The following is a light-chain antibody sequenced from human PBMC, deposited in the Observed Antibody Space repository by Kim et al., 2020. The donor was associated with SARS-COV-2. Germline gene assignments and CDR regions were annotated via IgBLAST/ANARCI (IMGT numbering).Light chain of an antibody. CDR2: GAF. Sequence: VSPGEGATLSCRASQSVSSNLAWYRQKPGQAPRLLIYGAFTRATGIPARFSGSGSGTEFTLTISSLQSEDSAVYYCQEYNNWPWTFGQGTKVDIK. CDR1: QSVSSN. CDR3: QEYNNWPWT. V-gene: IGKV3-15*01. J-gene: IGKJ1*01.